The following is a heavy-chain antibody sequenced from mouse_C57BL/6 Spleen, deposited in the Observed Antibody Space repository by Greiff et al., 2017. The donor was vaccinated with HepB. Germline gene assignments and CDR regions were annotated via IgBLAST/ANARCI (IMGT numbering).Heavy chain of an antibody. Sequence: QVQLQQSGAELVRPGTSVKLSCKASGYTFTSYWMHWVKQRPGQGLEWIGVIDPSDSYTNYNQKFKGKATLTVDTSSSTAYMQLSSLTSEDSAVYYCARTGLTGPFAYWGQGTLVTVSA. CDR1: GYTFTSYW. J-gene: IGHJ3*01. D-gene: IGHD4-1*01. V-gene: IGHV1-59*01. CDR3: ARTGLTGPFAY. CDR2: IDPSDSYT.